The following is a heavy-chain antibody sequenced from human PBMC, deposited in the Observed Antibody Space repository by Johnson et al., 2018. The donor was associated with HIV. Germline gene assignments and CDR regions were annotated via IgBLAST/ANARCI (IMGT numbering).Heavy chain of an antibody. J-gene: IGHJ3*02. CDR2: IKSNTDGGTT. CDR3: TTDDAPSYGDYGEAFDI. CDR1: GFTFSSYG. V-gene: IGHV3-15*01. Sequence: MLLVESGGGLVKPGGSLRLSCAASGFTFSSYGMHWVRQAPWKGLEWVGRIKSNTDGGTTDYAAPVKGRFTISRDDSKNTLYLQMNSLKTEDTAVYYCTTDDAPSYGDYGEAFDIWGQGTMVTVSS. D-gene: IGHD4-17*01.